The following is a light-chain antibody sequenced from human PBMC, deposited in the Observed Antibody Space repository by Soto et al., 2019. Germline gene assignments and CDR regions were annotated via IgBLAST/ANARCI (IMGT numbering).Light chain of an antibody. V-gene: IGLV2-14*01. CDR2: EVS. J-gene: IGLJ2*01. Sequence: QSVLTQPASVSGSPGQSITISCSGISPDFGVSWYQHFPGKAPKLLIFEVSNRPSGVSTRFSGSKSGNMAFLTISGPQSEDEGLYHCSSYSSTTTLFGGGTKVTVL. CDR1: SPDFG. CDR3: SSYSSTTTL.